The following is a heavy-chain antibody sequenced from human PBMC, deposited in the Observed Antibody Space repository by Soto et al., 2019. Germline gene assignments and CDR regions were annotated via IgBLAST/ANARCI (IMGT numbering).Heavy chain of an antibody. CDR1: GGSISSSGYY. Sequence: SETLSLTCTVSGGSISSSGYYWGWIRQPPGKGLEWIGSIYYSGSTYYNPSLKSRVTISVDTSKNQFSLKLSSVTAADTAVYYCARQGSVKYQLLYLVLNWFDPWGQGTLVTVSS. CDR2: IYYSGST. D-gene: IGHD2-2*02. CDR3: ARQGSVKYQLLYLVLNWFDP. J-gene: IGHJ5*02. V-gene: IGHV4-39*01.